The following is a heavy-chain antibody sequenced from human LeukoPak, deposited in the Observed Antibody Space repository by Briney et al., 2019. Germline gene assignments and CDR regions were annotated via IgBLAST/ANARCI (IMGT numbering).Heavy chain of an antibody. Sequence: GGSLRLSCAAPGFTFSSYTMTWVRQAPGKGLEWVSSIIVSSYYIYYADSVKGRFTISRDNAKNSLYLQMNSLRAEDSAVYYCARVGPWVNPDYYYYMDVWGKGTTVTVSS. J-gene: IGHJ6*03. CDR3: ARVGPWVNPDYYYYMDV. D-gene: IGHD1-14*01. CDR2: IIVSSYYI. V-gene: IGHV3-21*01. CDR1: GFTFSSYT.